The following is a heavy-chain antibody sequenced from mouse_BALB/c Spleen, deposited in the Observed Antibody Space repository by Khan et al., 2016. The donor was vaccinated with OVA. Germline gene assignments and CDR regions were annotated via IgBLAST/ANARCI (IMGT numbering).Heavy chain of an antibody. CDR1: GFTFSNYA. Sequence: EVELVESGGGLVKPGGSLKLSCAASGFTFSNYAMSWVRQSPEKRLEWVASISSGDSTYYPDSVKGRFTISRDNARNILYLKMSSLSAEDTAMYYCARGYWFAYWGQGTLVTVSA. CDR3: ARGYWFAY. J-gene: IGHJ3*01. CDR2: ISSGDST. V-gene: IGHV5-6-5*01.